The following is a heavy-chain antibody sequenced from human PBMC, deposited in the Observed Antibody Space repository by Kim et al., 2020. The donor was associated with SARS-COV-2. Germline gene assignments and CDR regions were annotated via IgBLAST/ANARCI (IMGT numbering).Heavy chain of an antibody. V-gene: IGHV4-39*01. J-gene: IGHJ5*02. Sequence: PSLKIRVTISVDTSKNPFSLKLSSVTAADTAVYYCARHPLNYGDNWFDPWGQGTLVTVSS. CDR3: ARHPLNYGDNWFDP. D-gene: IGHD4-17*01.